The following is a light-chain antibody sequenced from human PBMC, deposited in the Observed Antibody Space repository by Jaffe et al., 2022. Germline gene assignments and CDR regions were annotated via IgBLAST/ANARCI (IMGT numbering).Light chain of an antibody. Sequence: EIVLTQSPATLSLSPGERATLSCRASQSVSSYLAWYQQKPGQAPRLLIYDASNRATGIPARFSGSGSGTDFTLTISSLEPEDFAVYYCQQRSNWPRGAITFGQGTRLEIK. CDR2: DAS. CDR3: QQRSNWPRGAIT. V-gene: IGKV3-11*01. J-gene: IGKJ5*01. CDR1: QSVSSY.